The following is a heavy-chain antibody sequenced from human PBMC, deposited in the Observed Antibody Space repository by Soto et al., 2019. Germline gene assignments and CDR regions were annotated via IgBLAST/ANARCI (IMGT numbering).Heavy chain of an antibody. CDR1: GYSFTDYH. Sequence: QVQLVQSGAEVKKPGASVWVSCKASGYSFTDYHIHWVRQAPGQGLEWLGRINPKSGGTSTAQKFQGWVTMTRDRSISTVYMELTRLRSDDTAVYFCARGHSTDCSNGVCSFFYNHEMDVWGQGTTVTVSS. V-gene: IGHV1-2*04. J-gene: IGHJ6*02. D-gene: IGHD2-8*01. CDR2: INPKSGGT. CDR3: ARGHSTDCSNGVCSFFYNHEMDV.